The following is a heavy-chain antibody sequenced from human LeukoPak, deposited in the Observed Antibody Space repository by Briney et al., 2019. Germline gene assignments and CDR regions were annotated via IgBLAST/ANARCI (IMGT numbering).Heavy chain of an antibody. CDR2: IYSGGIT. D-gene: IGHD3-10*01. Sequence: GGSLRLSCAASGFTVSSNYMSWVRQAPGKGLEWVSVIYSGGITYYAGSVKGRFTISRDNSKNTLYLQMNSLIAEDTAVYYCAKGGGIHVSFDYWGQGTLVTVSS. CDR1: GFTVSSNY. J-gene: IGHJ4*02. V-gene: IGHV3-66*01. CDR3: AKGGGIHVSFDY.